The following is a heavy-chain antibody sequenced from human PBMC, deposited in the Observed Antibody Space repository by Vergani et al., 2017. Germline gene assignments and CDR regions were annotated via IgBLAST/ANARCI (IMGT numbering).Heavy chain of an antibody. V-gene: IGHV1-18*04. J-gene: IGHJ5*02. CDR3: SRDPFRSGTDDNWFDP. D-gene: IGHD3-10*01. Sequence: QVQLVQSGAEVKKPGAPVKVSCKASGYTFTSYGISWVRQAPGQGLERMGWISAYNGNTNYAQKLQGRVTMTTDTSTSTAYMELRSLRSDDTAVYYCSRDPFRSGTDDNWFDPWGQGTLVTVSS. CDR1: GYTFTSYG. CDR2: ISAYNGNT.